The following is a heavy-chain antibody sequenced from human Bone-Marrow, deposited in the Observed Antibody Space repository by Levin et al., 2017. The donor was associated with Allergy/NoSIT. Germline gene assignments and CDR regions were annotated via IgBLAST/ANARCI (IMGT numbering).Heavy chain of an antibody. J-gene: IGHJ4*02. CDR1: GFTFANYR. CDR2: IEKDESER. Sequence: PGGSLRLSCVVSGFTFANYRMSWVRQAPGKGLEWVANIEKDESERNYVDSVKGRFSISRDNAKSSVHLQMNSLRVDDTAVYYCARLPRGANVGYWGQGTLVTVSS. V-gene: IGHV3-7*01. CDR3: ARLPRGANVGY. D-gene: IGHD2-8*01.